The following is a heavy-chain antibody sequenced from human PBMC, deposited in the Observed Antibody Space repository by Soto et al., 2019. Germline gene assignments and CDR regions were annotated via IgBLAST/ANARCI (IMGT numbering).Heavy chain of an antibody. J-gene: IGHJ6*02. CDR2: IIPILGSS. D-gene: IGHD3-3*01. V-gene: IGHV1-69*01. CDR1: GGTFSTYA. CDR3: ARDRTIFVVGKPVDYGMDF. Sequence: QVQLEQSGAEVKKPGSSVKVSCKVSGGTFSTYAISWVRQAPGQGLEWMGGIIPILGSSKYAQRFQGRVTITADESTKTAYMELSSLRYDDTAVYYCARDRTIFVVGKPVDYGMDFGGQGTTVIVSS.